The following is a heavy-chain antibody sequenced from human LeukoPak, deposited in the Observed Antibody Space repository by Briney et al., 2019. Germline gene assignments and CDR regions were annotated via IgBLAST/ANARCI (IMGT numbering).Heavy chain of an antibody. CDR1: GFTFSSYG. CDR3: ARDQAVTTVNWFDP. V-gene: IGHV3-33*01. Sequence: GGSLRLSCAASGFTFSSYGMHWVRQAPGKGLEWVAVIWYDGSNKYYADSVKGRFTISRDNYKNTLYLQKNSLRAEDRAVYYCARDQAVTTVNWFDPWGQGTLVTVSS. D-gene: IGHD4-17*01. CDR2: IWYDGSNK. J-gene: IGHJ5*02.